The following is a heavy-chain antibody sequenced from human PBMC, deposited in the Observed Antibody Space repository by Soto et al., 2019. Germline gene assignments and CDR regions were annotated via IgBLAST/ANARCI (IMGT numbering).Heavy chain of an antibody. CDR3: ARVPRYTSDIVEVPAVMFDDWFVP. CDR2: IHAGNGDT. Sequence: QVQLVQSGAEVKKPGASVKVSCKASGYTFSSYAVQWVRQAPGQSLEWIGWIHAGNGDTKYSQKFHGRVTLTRDTSANTAYQDLSSLRSEDTAVFFFARVPRYTSDIVEVPAVMFDDWFVPWGQGTLVTVSS. D-gene: IGHD2-2*01. J-gene: IGHJ5*02. CDR1: GYTFSSYA. V-gene: IGHV1-3*01.